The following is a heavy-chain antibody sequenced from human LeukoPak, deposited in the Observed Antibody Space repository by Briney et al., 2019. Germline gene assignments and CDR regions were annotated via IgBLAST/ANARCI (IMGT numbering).Heavy chain of an antibody. D-gene: IGHD6-19*01. J-gene: IGHJ4*02. V-gene: IGHV3-23*01. CDR1: GFTFSSYA. CDR3: AKIGEALYSSGWYDGY. Sequence: GGSLRLSCAASGFTFSSYAMSWVRQAPGKGLEWVSAISGSGGSTYYADSVKGRFTISRDNSKNTLYLQMNSLRAEDTAVYYCAKIGEALYSSGWYDGYWGQGTLVTVSS. CDR2: ISGSGGST.